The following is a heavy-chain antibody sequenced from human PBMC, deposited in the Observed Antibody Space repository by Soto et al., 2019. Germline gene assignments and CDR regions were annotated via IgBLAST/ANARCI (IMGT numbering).Heavy chain of an antibody. J-gene: IGHJ3*02. CDR2: IYYSGST. CDR1: GGSISSYY. V-gene: IGHV4-59*08. Sequence: SETLSLTCTVSGGSISSYYWSWIRQPPGKGLEWIGYIYYSGSTNYNPSLKSRVTISVDTSKNQFSLKLSSVTAADTAVYYCARRRGSIFGVVRAFDIWGQGTMVTVSS. CDR3: ARRRGSIFGVVRAFDI. D-gene: IGHD3-3*01.